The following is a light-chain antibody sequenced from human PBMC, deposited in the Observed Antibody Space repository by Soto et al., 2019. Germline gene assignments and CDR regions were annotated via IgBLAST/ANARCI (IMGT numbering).Light chain of an antibody. J-gene: IGKJ3*01. CDR2: AAS. CDR1: QGISSY. CDR3: QQSFNTPFT. V-gene: IGKV1-39*01. Sequence: DIQMTQSPSSLSASVGDRVTVTCRASQGISSYLNWYQQKPGKAPKFLIHAASSLQTGVPSRFSGSGSGTDFTLTITSLQPGDFATYYCQQSFNTPFTFGPGTRVDI.